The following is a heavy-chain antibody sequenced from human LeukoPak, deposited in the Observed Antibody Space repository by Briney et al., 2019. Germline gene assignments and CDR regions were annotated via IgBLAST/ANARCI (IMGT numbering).Heavy chain of an antibody. V-gene: IGHV4-31*03. CDR2: IYYSGST. Sequence: SQALSLTCTVSGRSISSGGYYWSWLRQHPGTGLEWIGYIYYSGSTYYNPSLKSRVTISVDTSKNQFSLKLSSVTAADTAVYYCARDTMVRGVPHYGMDVWGQGTTVTVSS. CDR1: GRSISSGGYY. D-gene: IGHD3-10*01. CDR3: ARDTMVRGVPHYGMDV. J-gene: IGHJ6*02.